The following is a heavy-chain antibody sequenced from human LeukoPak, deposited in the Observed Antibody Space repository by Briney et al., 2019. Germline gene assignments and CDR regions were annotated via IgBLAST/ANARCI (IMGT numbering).Heavy chain of an antibody. CDR2: ISWDGGST. D-gene: IGHD3-16*01. Sequence: GGSLRLSCAASGFTFDDYAMHWVRQAPGKGLEWVSLISWDGGSTYYADSVKGRFTISRDNSKDTLYLDVSSLRVDDTAVYYCAKMWRVGGVTTLDYWGEGTLVTV. CDR3: AKMWRVGGVTTLDY. V-gene: IGHV3-43D*03. CDR1: GFTFDDYA. J-gene: IGHJ4*02.